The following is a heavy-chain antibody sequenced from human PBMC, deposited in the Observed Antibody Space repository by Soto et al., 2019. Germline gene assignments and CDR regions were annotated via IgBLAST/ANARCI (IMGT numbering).Heavy chain of an antibody. J-gene: IGHJ4*02. Sequence: ETLSLTCTVSGASIISGNYYGSWIRQHPGKGLEWIRYIYHSGSTNYNPSLKSRVTISVDTSKNQFSLKLSSVTAADTAVYYCARGYTIFGVVFDYWGQGTLVTVSS. CDR3: ARGYTIFGVVFDY. CDR1: GASIISGNYY. CDR2: IYHSGST. D-gene: IGHD3-3*01. V-gene: IGHV4-61*01.